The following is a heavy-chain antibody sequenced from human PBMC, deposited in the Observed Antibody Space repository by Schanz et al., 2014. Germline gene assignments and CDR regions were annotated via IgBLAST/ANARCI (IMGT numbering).Heavy chain of an antibody. Sequence: EVQLVESGGGLIQPGGSLRLSCAASGFGFSSYSMNWVRQAPGKGLEWVSYVSRSTPDIYYADSVKGRFTMSRDNAKNSLSLQMNSLQTEDTAVYYCTADLWFGAVWGVWWGQGTLVTVSS. V-gene: IGHV3-48*01. CDR2: VSRSTPDI. CDR1: GFGFSSYS. J-gene: IGHJ4*02. CDR3: TADLWFGAVWGVW. D-gene: IGHD3-10*01.